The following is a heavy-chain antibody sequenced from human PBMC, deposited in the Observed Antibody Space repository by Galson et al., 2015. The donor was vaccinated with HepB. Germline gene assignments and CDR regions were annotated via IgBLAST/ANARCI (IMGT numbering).Heavy chain of an antibody. CDR1: GFTFSNYE. CDR2: ISSSGSTI. D-gene: IGHD1-26*01. Sequence: SLRLSCAASGFTFSNYEMNWVRQAPGKGLEWVSYISSSGSTIYYADSVKGRFTISRDNAKNSLYLQMNSLTTEDTAVYYCARDGYSGSYEKPHYFDYWGQGTLVTVSS. J-gene: IGHJ4*02. V-gene: IGHV3-48*03. CDR3: ARDGYSGSYEKPHYFDY.